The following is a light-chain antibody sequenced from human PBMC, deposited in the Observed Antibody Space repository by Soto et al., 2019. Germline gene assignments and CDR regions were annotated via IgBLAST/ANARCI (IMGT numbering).Light chain of an antibody. J-gene: IGKJ4*01. V-gene: IGKV1-39*01. Sequence: DIQMTQSPSSLSASVGDRVTISCRASQNINNNVNWYQQKPGTAPNLLIYGTSSLQTGVPSRFSGSGSGTDFTLTINSRQPEDFATYYCQQSYNVPLTFGGGTKVEIK. CDR1: QNINNN. CDR3: QQSYNVPLT. CDR2: GTS.